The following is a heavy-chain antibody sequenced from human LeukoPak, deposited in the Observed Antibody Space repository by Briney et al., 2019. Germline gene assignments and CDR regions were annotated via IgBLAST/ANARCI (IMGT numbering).Heavy chain of an antibody. V-gene: IGHV3-9*01. CDR1: GSTFDDYA. D-gene: IGHD4-17*01. CDR2: ISWNSGSI. CDR3: AKDILRTVTTLLPDY. Sequence: GGSLRLSCAASGSTFDDYAMHWVRQAPGKGLEWVSGISWNSGSIGYADSVKGRFTISRDNAKNSLYLQMDSLRAEDTALYYCAKDILRTVTTLLPDYWGQGTLVTVSS. J-gene: IGHJ4*02.